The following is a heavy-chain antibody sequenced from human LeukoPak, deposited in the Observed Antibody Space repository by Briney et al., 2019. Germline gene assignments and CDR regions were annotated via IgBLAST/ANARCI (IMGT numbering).Heavy chain of an antibody. CDR2: IYYSGRT. CDR3: ASVSRWDDWAFEG. CDR1: GGSISSYY. V-gene: IGHV4-59*01. D-gene: IGHD3-16*01. Sequence: SETLSLTCTVSGGSISSYYWSWIRQPPGKGLEWVGYIYYSGRTNSNPSLKSLVTISVDTYKHQFSLKLSSVTAADTAVYYCASVSRWDDWAFEGWAQGTLVSVSS. J-gene: IGHJ4*02.